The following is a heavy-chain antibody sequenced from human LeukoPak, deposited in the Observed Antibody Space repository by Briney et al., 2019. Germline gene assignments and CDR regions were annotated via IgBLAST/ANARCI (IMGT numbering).Heavy chain of an antibody. D-gene: IGHD4-17*01. J-gene: IGHJ3*02. CDR2: INPNSGGT. V-gene: IGHV1-2*02. CDR3: ARYSGAYDAFDI. Sequence: ASVKVSCKASGYTFTGYYMHWVRQAPGQGLEWMGWINPNSGGTNYAQKFQGRVTMTRDTSISTAYMELSSLRSEDTAIYYCARYSGAYDAFDIWGQGTMVTVSS. CDR1: GYTFTGYY.